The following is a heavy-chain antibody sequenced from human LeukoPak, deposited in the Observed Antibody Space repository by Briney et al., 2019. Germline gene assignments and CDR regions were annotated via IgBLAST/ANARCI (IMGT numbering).Heavy chain of an antibody. Sequence: TGGSLRLSCAASGFTFSDYYMSWIRQAPGKGLEWVSCISSSGSTIYYADSVKGRFTISRDNAKNSLYLQMNSLRAEDTAVYYCARDWGLRATEVYYYYGMDVWGQGTTVTVSS. CDR1: GFTFSDYY. J-gene: IGHJ6*02. CDR2: ISSSGSTI. V-gene: IGHV3-11*01. CDR3: ARDWGLRATEVYYYYGMDV. D-gene: IGHD3-16*01.